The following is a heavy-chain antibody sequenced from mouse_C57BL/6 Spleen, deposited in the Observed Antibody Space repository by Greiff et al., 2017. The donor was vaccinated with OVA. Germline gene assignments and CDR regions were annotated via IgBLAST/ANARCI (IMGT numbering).Heavy chain of an antibody. CDR1: GYAFSSSW. Sequence: QVQLQQSGPELVKPGASVKISCKASGYAFSSSWMNWVKQRPGKGLEWIGRIYPGDGDTNYNGKFKGKATLTADKSSSTAYMQLSSLTSEDSAVYFCARERGYDGGDYYAMDYWGQGTSVTVSS. CDR3: ARERGYDGGDYYAMDY. J-gene: IGHJ4*01. D-gene: IGHD2-2*01. V-gene: IGHV1-82*01. CDR2: IYPGDGDT.